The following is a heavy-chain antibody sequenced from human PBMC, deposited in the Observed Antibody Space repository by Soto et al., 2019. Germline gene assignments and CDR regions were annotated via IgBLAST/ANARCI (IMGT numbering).Heavy chain of an antibody. CDR1: GFTFSSYS. J-gene: IGHJ6*03. CDR2: ISSSSSTI. V-gene: IGHV3-48*01. Sequence: GGSLRLSCAASGFTFSSYSMNWVRQAPGKGLEWVSYISSSSSTIYYADSVKGRFTISRDNAKNSLYLQMNSLRAEDTAVYYCARDIAGNRYYYMDVWGKGTTVTVSS. CDR3: ARDIAGNRYYYMDV. D-gene: IGHD3-16*02.